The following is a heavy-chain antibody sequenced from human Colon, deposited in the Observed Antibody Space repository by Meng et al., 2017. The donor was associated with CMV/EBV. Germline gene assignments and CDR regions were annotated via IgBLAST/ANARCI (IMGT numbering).Heavy chain of an antibody. CDR1: GFNFSTYS. D-gene: IGHD6-19*01. V-gene: IGHV3-21*01. Sequence: GGSLRLSCSASGFNFSTYSMAWVRQAPGKGLEWVSSIARIGNYITYADSVKGRFTISRDNAKNSVYLQMNSLRAEDTAVYYCARVPSSAWYVGVWFDPWGQGTLVTVSS. CDR3: ARVPSSAWYVGVWFDP. J-gene: IGHJ5*02. CDR2: IARIGNYI.